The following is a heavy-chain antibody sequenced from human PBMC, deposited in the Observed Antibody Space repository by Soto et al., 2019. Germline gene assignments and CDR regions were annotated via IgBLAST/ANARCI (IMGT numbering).Heavy chain of an antibody. V-gene: IGHV3-21*01. J-gene: IGHJ5*02. Sequence: EVRLVESGGGLVKPGGSLRLSCVASGLSFSDYIMNWVRLAPGKGLEWVSSISASKSYIYYADSVKGRFTISRDNAKKSLYLEMNSLRGQDTGIYCCGAGERSCSSSSVQRSWFGPWGQGPLVTVS. CDR3: GAGERSCSSSSVQRSWFGP. CDR1: GLSFSDYI. D-gene: IGHD2-2*01. CDR2: ISASKSYI.